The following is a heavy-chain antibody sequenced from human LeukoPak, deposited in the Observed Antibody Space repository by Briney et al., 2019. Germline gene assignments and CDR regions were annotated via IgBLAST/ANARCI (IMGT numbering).Heavy chain of an antibody. V-gene: IGHV3-7*01. CDR3: ARDLLEWLHYFDY. CDR1: GFTFSSYW. Sequence: GSLRLSCAASGFTFSSYWMSWVRQAPGKGLEWVANIKQDGSEKYYVDSVKGRFTISRDNAKNSLYLQMNSLRVEDTAVYYCARDLLEWLHYFDYWGQGTLVTVSS. J-gene: IGHJ4*02. CDR2: IKQDGSEK. D-gene: IGHD3-3*01.